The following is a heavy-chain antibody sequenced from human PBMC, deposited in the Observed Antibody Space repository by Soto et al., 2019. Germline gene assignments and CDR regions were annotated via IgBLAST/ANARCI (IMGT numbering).Heavy chain of an antibody. CDR1: GGTFSSYS. V-gene: IGHV3-21*01. D-gene: IGHD3-22*01. Sequence: PGGSLRLSCAASGGTFSSYSMNWVLQAPGKGLEWVSSISSSSYIYYADSVKGRFTISRDNAKNSLYLQMNSLRAEDTAVYYCARASVYYDSSGRDYYYYGMDVWGQGTTVTVSS. J-gene: IGHJ6*02. CDR3: ARASVYYDSSGRDYYYYGMDV. CDR2: ISSSSYI.